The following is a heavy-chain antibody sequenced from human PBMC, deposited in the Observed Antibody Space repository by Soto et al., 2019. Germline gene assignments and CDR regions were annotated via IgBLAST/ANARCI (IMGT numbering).Heavy chain of an antibody. D-gene: IGHD2-2*01. CDR2: ISSNGGST. Sequence: GGSLRLSCSASGFTFSSYAMHWVRQAPGKGLEYVSAISSNGGSTYYADSVKGRFTISRDNSKNTLYLQMSSLRAEDTAVYYCVKDQGYCSSTSCYVGRSDYWGQGTLVTVSS. CDR1: GFTFSSYA. J-gene: IGHJ4*02. CDR3: VKDQGYCSSTSCYVGRSDY. V-gene: IGHV3-64D*08.